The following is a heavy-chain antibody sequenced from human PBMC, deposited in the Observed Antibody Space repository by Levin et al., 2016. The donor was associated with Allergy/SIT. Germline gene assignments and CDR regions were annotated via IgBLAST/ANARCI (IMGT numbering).Heavy chain of an antibody. Sequence: SVKVSCKASGGTFSSYAISWVRQAPGQGLEWMGGIIPIFGTANYAQKFQGRVTITADESTSTAYMELSSLRSEDTAVYYCARERIAVAVAYWYFDLWGRGTLVTVSS. D-gene: IGHD6-19*01. CDR1: GGTFSSYA. CDR3: ARERIAVAVAYWYFDL. V-gene: IGHV1-69*13. CDR2: IIPIFGTA. J-gene: IGHJ2*01.